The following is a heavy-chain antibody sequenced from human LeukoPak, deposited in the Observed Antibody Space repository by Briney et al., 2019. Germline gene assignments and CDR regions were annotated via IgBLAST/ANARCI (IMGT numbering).Heavy chain of an antibody. CDR1: GFTFSSYA. Sequence: SGRSLRLSCAASGFTFSSYAMHWVRQAPGKGLEWVAVISYDGSNKYYADSVKGRFTISRDNSKNTLCLQMNSLRAEDTAVYYCAKATYYYDSSGLGDAFDIWGQGTMVTVSS. V-gene: IGHV3-30-3*01. D-gene: IGHD3-22*01. J-gene: IGHJ3*02. CDR2: ISYDGSNK. CDR3: AKATYYYDSSGLGDAFDI.